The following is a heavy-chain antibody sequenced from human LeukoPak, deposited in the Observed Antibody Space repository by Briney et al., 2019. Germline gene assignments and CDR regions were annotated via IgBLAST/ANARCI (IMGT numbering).Heavy chain of an antibody. D-gene: IGHD2-2*01. Sequence: AGGSLRLSCAASGFTFSSYAMIWVRQAPGKGLEWVSVISGSGGSTYYADSVKGRFTISRDNSKNTLYLQMNSLRAEDTAVYYCAKRYCSSSSCSFFDYWGQGSLVTVSS. CDR1: GFTFSSYA. CDR3: AKRYCSSSSCSFFDY. CDR2: ISGSGGST. J-gene: IGHJ4*02. V-gene: IGHV3-23*01.